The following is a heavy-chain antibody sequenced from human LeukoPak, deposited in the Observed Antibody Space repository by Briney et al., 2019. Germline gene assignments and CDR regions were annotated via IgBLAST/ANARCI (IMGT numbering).Heavy chain of an antibody. CDR3: ARDTPPVLGSSLGWFDP. J-gene: IGHJ5*02. CDR1: RFTVSSNY. D-gene: IGHD6-13*01. V-gene: IGHV3-66*01. CDR2: IYSGGST. Sequence: GGSLRLSCAASRFTVSSNYMSWVRQAPGKGLEWVSVIYSGGSTYYADSVKGRFTISRDNSKNTLYLQMNSLRAEDTAVYYCARDTPPVLGSSLGWFDPWGQGTLVTVSS.